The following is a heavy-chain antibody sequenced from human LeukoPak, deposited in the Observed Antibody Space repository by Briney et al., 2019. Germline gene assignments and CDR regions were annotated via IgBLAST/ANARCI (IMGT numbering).Heavy chain of an antibody. CDR2: ISDSGGST. J-gene: IGHJ4*02. V-gene: IGHV3-23*01. Sequence: GGSLRLSCAASEFTFSSYAMSWVRQAPGKGLEWVSAISDSGGSTYYADSVKGRFTVSRDNSKNTMYLQMNSLRAEDTAVYYCAELGYYDSRSPFDYWGQGTLVTVSS. CDR3: AELGYYDSRSPFDY. CDR1: EFTFSSYA. D-gene: IGHD3-22*01.